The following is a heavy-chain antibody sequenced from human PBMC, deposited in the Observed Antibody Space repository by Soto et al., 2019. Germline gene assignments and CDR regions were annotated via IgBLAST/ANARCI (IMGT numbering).Heavy chain of an antibody. J-gene: IGHJ6*02. CDR3: ARRRVSSGYYYGMDV. V-gene: IGHV4-39*07. CDR1: GASISDNTYY. Sequence: SETLSLTCTVSGASISDNTYYWGWFRQPPGKGLEWIGSINTSGSTNSNPSLKSRVTISVDTPKNQFSLKLSSVTAADTAVYYCARRRVSSGYYYGMDVWGQGTTVTVSS. CDR2: INTSGST. D-gene: IGHD6-25*01.